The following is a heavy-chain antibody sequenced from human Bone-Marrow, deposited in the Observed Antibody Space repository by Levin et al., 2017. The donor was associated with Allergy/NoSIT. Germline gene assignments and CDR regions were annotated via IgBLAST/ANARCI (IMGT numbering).Heavy chain of an antibody. V-gene: IGHV3-11*01. CDR3: ARDNTGWNFDY. CDR1: GFTFNNYY. Sequence: GGSLRLSCTASGFTFNNYYMSWVRQAPGKGLEWVSYISSRGGTVHYADSVKGRFTISRDNAQNSLYLEMNTLRAEDTAVYYCARDNTGWNFDYWGQGSLVTVSS. CDR2: ISSRGGTV. D-gene: IGHD1-1*01. J-gene: IGHJ4*02.